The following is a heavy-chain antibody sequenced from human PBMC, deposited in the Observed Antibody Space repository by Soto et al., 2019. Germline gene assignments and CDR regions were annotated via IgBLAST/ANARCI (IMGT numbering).Heavy chain of an antibody. Sequence: EVQLVESGGGLVQPGGSLRLSCAASGVTVSSIYMSWVRQAPGKGLEWVSVIYSGGSTYYADSVKGRFTISRDNSKNTLYLQMNSLRAEDTAVYYCARHGYNYGGGYFDYWGQGTLVTVSS. CDR2: IYSGGST. D-gene: IGHD5-18*01. J-gene: IGHJ4*02. V-gene: IGHV3-66*04. CDR3: ARHGYNYGGGYFDY. CDR1: GVTVSSIY.